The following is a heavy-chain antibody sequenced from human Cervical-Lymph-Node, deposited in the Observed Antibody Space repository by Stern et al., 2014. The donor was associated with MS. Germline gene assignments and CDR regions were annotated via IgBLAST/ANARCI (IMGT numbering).Heavy chain of an antibody. CDR2: TYYRSKWYS. V-gene: IGHV6-1*01. CDR1: GDSVPSNTTA. D-gene: IGHD6-25*01. J-gene: IGHJ4*02. CDR3: ARGWQRLAFDS. Sequence: QVQLQQSGPGLVKPSQTLSLTCAISGDSVPSNTTAWNWIRQSTSGGLEWLGRTYYRSKWYSEYAISVKSRITFKPVTSKNQISLHLNSVSPEDTAVYYCARGWQRLAFDSWGQGTLVVVSS.